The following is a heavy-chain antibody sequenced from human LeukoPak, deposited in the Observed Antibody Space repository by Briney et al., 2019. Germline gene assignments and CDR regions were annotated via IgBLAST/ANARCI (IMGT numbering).Heavy chain of an antibody. CDR1: GFTFSSYA. CDR2: ISGSSSYI. CDR3: ARTIAPPQRQPRPFDY. Sequence: GGSLRLSCAASGFTFSSYAMSWVRQAPGKGLEWVSAISGSSSYIYYADSVKGRFTISRDNAKNSLYLQMNSLRAEDTAVYYCARTIAPPQRQPRPFDYWGQGTLVTVSS. V-gene: IGHV3-21*01. D-gene: IGHD6-13*01. J-gene: IGHJ4*02.